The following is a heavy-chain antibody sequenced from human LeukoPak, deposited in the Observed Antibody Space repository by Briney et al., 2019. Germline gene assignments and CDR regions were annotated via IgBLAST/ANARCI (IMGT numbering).Heavy chain of an antibody. CDR2: IRYDGSNK. D-gene: IGHD3-9*01. Sequence: GGSLRLSCAASGFTFSSYAMHWVRQAPGKGLEWVAFIRYDGSNKYYADSVKGRFTISRDNSKNTLYLQMNSLRAEDTAVYYCAKVSDYDILTGYYPYPPDYWGQGTLVTVSS. CDR1: GFTFSSYA. V-gene: IGHV3-30*02. CDR3: AKVSDYDILTGYYPYPPDY. J-gene: IGHJ4*02.